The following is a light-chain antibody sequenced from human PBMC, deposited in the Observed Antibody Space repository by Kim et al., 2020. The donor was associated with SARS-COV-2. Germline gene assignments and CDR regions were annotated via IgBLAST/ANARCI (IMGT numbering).Light chain of an antibody. J-gene: IGLJ3*02. CDR2: EVT. CDR3: CSYAGSSTSV. Sequence: QSALTQPASVSGSPGQSITISCTGTSRDVGSYNLVSWYQQHPGKAPKLMIYEVTKRPSGVSNRFSGSKSGNTASLTISGLQADDDADYYCCSYAGSSTSVFGGGTQLTVL. V-gene: IGLV2-23*02. CDR1: SRDVGSYNL.